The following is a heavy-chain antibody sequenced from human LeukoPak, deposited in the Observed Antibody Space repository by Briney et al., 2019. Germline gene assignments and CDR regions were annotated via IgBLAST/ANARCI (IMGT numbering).Heavy chain of an antibody. CDR3: ARVRMGATVSDFYYYYMDV. CDR1: GFTFSSYS. CDR2: IISNGGST. V-gene: IGHV3-64*01. Sequence: PGGSLRLSCAASGFTFSSYSMHWVRQAPGKGPESVSAIISNGGSTYYANSVKGRFTISRDNSKNTLYLQMGSLRVEDMAVYYCARVRMGATVSDFYYYYMDVWGKGTTVTVSS. J-gene: IGHJ6*03. D-gene: IGHD1-26*01.